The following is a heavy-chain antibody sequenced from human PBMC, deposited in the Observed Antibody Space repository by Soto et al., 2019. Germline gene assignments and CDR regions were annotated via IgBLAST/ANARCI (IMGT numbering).Heavy chain of an antibody. CDR1: GYNFATYG. CDR3: ARPLGYCVGGNCYEGSDYYGMDE. CDR2: INAINGDT. J-gene: IGHJ6*02. D-gene: IGHD2-15*01. V-gene: IGHV1-3*01. Sequence: QVQLVQSGAEVKKSGASVKVSCKASGYNFATYGMHWVRQAPGQRLEWMGWINAINGDTKYSKKFQGMGAISTDTSASTAYMELSSLTSEDTAVYYCARPLGYCVGGNCYEGSDYYGMDEWGPGTTVIVSS.